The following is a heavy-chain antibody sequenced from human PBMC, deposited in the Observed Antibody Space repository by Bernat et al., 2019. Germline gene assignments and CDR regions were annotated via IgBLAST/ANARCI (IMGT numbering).Heavy chain of an antibody. CDR2: INHSGST. J-gene: IGHJ4*02. V-gene: IGHV4-34*01. CDR1: GGSFSGYY. Sequence: QVQLQQWGAGLLKPSETLSLTCAVYGGSFSGYYWSWIRQPPGKGLEWIGEINHSGSTNYNPSLKSRVTISVDTSKNQFSLKLSSVTAADTAVYYCARGSVSRWPQMVGTFDYWGQGTLVTVSS. D-gene: IGHD5-24*01. CDR3: ARGSVSRWPQMVGTFDY.